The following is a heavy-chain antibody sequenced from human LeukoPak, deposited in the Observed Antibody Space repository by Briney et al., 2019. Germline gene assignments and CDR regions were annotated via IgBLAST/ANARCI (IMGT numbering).Heavy chain of an antibody. Sequence: SETLCLTCTVSGGSISSYHWSWIRQPPGKGLEWIGNIYYSGSTNYNPSLKSRVTVLVDTSKNQFSLKLSSVTAADTAVYYCARDYDSGWFDPWGQGTLVTVSS. V-gene: IGHV4-59*01. CDR2: IYYSGST. J-gene: IGHJ5*02. CDR3: ARDYDSGWFDP. CDR1: GGSISSYH. D-gene: IGHD3-3*01.